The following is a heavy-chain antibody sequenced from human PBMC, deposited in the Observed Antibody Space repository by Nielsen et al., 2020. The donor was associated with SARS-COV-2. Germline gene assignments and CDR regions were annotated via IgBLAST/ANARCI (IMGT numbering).Heavy chain of an antibody. D-gene: IGHD5-18*01. CDR3: ATQAEGYSHPLDY. CDR2: IGPSGTST. Sequence: GGSLRLSCAASGLTFGKHAMSWVRQAPGKGLEWVSLIGPSGTSTYYADSVKGRFSISRDNSKNTLYLQMNSPRADDTAVYHCATQAEGYSHPLDYWGQGTLVTVSS. CDR1: GLTFGKHA. J-gene: IGHJ4*02. V-gene: IGHV3-23*01.